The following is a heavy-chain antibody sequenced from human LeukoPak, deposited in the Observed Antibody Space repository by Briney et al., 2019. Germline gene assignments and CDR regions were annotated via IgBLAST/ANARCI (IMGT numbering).Heavy chain of an antibody. CDR2: MRSKANSYAT. Sequence: PGGSLRLSCAASGFTFSGSAMYWVRQASGEGLEWVGRMRSKANSYATVYAASVKGRFTISRDDSKNTAYLQMNSLKTEDTAVYYCTSGGYSYGSLNFWGQGTLVTVSS. V-gene: IGHV3-73*01. CDR1: GFTFSGSA. CDR3: TSGGYSYGSLNF. D-gene: IGHD5-18*01. J-gene: IGHJ4*02.